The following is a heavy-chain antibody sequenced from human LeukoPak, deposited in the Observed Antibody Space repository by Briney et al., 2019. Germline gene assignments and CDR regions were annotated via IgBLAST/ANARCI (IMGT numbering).Heavy chain of an antibody. CDR3: TREMGGYQLLKNFDF. CDR1: GFTFGGYG. Sequence: GGSLRLSCAASGFTFGGYGMHWVRQAPGKGPEWVAYIQYDGYIKVYADSVKGRFVISRDDSKGTLSLQMNSLRSDDTAVYYCTREMGGYQLLKNFDFWGQGALVTVSS. D-gene: IGHD2-2*01. J-gene: IGHJ4*02. V-gene: IGHV3-30*02. CDR2: IQYDGYIK.